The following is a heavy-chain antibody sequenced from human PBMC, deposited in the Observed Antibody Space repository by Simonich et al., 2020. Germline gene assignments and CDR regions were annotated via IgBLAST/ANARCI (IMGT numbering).Heavy chain of an antibody. CDR3: AREGIAARDAFDI. CDR2: IKQDGSEK. D-gene: IGHD6-6*01. Sequence: EVQLVESGGGLVQPGGSLRLSCAASGFTFSSYWMSWVRQAPGKGREWVAKIKQDGSEKYYVDSVKGRFTISRDNAKNSLYLQMNSLRAEDTAVYYCAREGIAARDAFDIWGQGTMVTVSS. J-gene: IGHJ3*02. V-gene: IGHV3-7*01. CDR1: GFTFSSYW.